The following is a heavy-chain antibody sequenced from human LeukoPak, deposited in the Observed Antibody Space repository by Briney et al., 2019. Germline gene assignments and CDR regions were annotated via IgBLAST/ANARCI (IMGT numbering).Heavy chain of an antibody. V-gene: IGHV3-7*03. CDR2: IKQDGSEK. J-gene: IGHJ4*02. CDR3: AKGRGVVPAATDY. Sequence: GGSLRLSCAASGFTFSSYWMSWVRQAPGKGLEWVANIKQDGSEKYYVDSVKGRFTISRDNAKNSLYLQMNSLRAEDTAVYYCAKGRGVVPAATDYWGQGTLVTVSS. D-gene: IGHD2-2*01. CDR1: GFTFSSYW.